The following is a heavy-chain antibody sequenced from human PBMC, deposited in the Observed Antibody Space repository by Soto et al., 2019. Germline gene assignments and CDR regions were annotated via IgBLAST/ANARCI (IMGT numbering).Heavy chain of an antibody. CDR3: ARDTPSGTYMDV. Sequence: QVQLVESGGGVVQPGRSLRLSCAASGFTFSSYGMHWVRQAPGKGLEWVAVIWYAGSNKYYADSVKGRFTISRDNSKNTLYLQMNSLRAEDTAVYYCARDTPSGTYMDVWGKGTTVTVSS. J-gene: IGHJ6*03. V-gene: IGHV3-33*01. CDR1: GFTFSSYG. D-gene: IGHD1-7*01. CDR2: IWYAGSNK.